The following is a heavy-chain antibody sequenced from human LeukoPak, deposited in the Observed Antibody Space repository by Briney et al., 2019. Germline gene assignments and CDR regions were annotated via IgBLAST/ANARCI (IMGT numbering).Heavy chain of an antibody. V-gene: IGHV3-11*03. D-gene: IGHD3-10*01. Sequence: GGSLRLSCAATGFSFGDYFMTWVRQAPGKGLEWISYISGGTTYINHADSVKGRFTISRDNSKNTLYLQMNSLRAEDTAVYYCTFYYYGSGSPPGYWGQGTLVTVSS. CDR2: ISGGTTYI. CDR3: TFYYYGSGSPPGY. CDR1: GFSFGDYF. J-gene: IGHJ4*02.